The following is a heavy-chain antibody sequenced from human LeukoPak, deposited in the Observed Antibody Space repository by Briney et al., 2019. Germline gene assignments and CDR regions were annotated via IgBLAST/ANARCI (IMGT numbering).Heavy chain of an antibody. D-gene: IGHD3-9*01. V-gene: IGHV3-11*01. J-gene: IGHJ4*02. CDR2: ISSSGSTI. Sequence: PGGSLRLSCAASGFTFSDYYMSWIRQAPGKGLEWVSYISSSGSTIYYADSVKGRFTISRDNSKNTLYLQMNSLRAEDTAVYYCANSPPLTGYPTDYWGQGTLVTVSS. CDR1: GFTFSDYY. CDR3: ANSPPLTGYPTDY.